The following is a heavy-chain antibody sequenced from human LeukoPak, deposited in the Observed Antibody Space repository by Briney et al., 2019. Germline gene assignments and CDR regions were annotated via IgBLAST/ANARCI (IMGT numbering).Heavy chain of an antibody. V-gene: IGHV3-21*01. CDR2: ISSSSSYI. J-gene: IGHJ4*02. CDR1: GFTFSSYS. CDR3: ARDLAVAGSDY. D-gene: IGHD6-19*01. Sequence: GGSPRLSCAASGFTFSSYSMNWVRQAPGKGLEWVSSISSSSSYIYYADSVKGRFTISRDNAKNSLYLQMNSLRAEDTAVYYCARDLAVAGSDYWGQGTLVTVSS.